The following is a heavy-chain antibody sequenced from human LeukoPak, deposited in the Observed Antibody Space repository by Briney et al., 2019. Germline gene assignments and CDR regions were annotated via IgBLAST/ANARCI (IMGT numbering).Heavy chain of an antibody. CDR1: GGSVNNNYYY. V-gene: IGHV4-61*01. CDR3: ARLRLRTLLFDY. Sequence: PSETLSLTCIVSGGSVNNNYYYWSWIRQSPGKGLEWIGYIQYGVSTNYNPSLRSRVTISIDTSKNQFSLTLSSVTAADTAVYYCARLRLRTLLFDYWGQGTLVTVSS. J-gene: IGHJ4*02. D-gene: IGHD1-14*01. CDR2: IQYGVST.